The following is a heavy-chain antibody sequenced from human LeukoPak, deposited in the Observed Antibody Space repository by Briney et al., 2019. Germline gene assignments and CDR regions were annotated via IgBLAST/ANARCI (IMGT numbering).Heavy chain of an antibody. J-gene: IGHJ6*03. Sequence: GGSLRLSCAASGFTFSSYGMHWVRQAPGKGLEWVAVISYDGSNKYYADSVKGRFTISRDNSKNTLYLQMNSLRAEDTAVYYCAKDNHDYSTGRYYYYYMDVWGKGTTVTVSS. V-gene: IGHV3-30*18. CDR1: GFTFSSYG. CDR2: ISYDGSNK. D-gene: IGHD4-11*01. CDR3: AKDNHDYSTGRYYYYYMDV.